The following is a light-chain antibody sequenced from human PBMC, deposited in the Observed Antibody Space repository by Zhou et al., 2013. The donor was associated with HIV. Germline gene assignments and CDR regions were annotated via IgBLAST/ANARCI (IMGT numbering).Light chain of an antibody. Sequence: QSALTQPASVSGSPGQSITISCTGTSSDVGSYNLVSWYQQHPGKAPKLLIYEVSKRPSGVSNRFSGSKSGNTASLTISGLQAEDEADYYCCSYAGSHTFHVVFGGGTKLTVL. V-gene: IGLV2-23*02. CDR1: SSDVGSYNL. CDR3: CSYAGSHTFHVV. J-gene: IGLJ2*01. CDR2: EVS.